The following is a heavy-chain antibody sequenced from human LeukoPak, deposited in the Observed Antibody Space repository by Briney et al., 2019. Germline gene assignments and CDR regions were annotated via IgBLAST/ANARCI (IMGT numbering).Heavy chain of an antibody. CDR3: ANPTTVADWYFDL. CDR1: GFTFSSYA. D-gene: IGHD4-11*01. V-gene: IGHV3-23*01. J-gene: IGHJ2*01. Sequence: GGSLRLSCAASGFTFSSYAMSWVRQAPGKGLEWVSAISGSGGSTCYADSVKGRFTISRDNSKNTLYLQMNSLRAEDTAVYYCANPTTVADWYFDLWGRGTLVTVSS. CDR2: ISGSGGST.